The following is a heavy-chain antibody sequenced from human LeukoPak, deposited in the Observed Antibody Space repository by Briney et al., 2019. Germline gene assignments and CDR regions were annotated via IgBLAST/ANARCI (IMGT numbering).Heavy chain of an antibody. CDR1: GGSISSYY. Sequence: SETLSLTCTVSGGSISSYYWSWIRQPPGKGLEWIGCIYYSGSTNYNPSLKSRVTISVDTSKNQFSLTLSSVTAADTAVYYCARARYYYDSSGYRFDPWGQGTLVTVSS. CDR3: ARARYYYDSSGYRFDP. D-gene: IGHD3-22*01. J-gene: IGHJ5*02. CDR2: IYYSGST. V-gene: IGHV4-59*01.